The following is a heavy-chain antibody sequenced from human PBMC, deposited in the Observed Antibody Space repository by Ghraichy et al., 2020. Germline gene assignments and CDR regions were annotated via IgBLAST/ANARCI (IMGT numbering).Heavy chain of an antibody. J-gene: IGHJ4*02. CDR1: GGSISSSSYY. CDR3: ATPVGATKTGEIL. Sequence: SETLSLTCTVSGGSISSSSYYWGWIRQPPGKGLEWIGSIYYSGSTYYNPSLKSRVTISVDTSKNQFSLKLSSVTAADTAVYYCATPVGATKTGEILWGQGTLVTVSS. D-gene: IGHD1-26*01. V-gene: IGHV4-39*01. CDR2: IYYSGST.